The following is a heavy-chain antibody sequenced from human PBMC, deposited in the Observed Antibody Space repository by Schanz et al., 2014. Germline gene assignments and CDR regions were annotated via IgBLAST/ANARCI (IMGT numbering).Heavy chain of an antibody. Sequence: VQLLESGGGLVKPGGSLRLSCAASGFTFSDYYMSWFRQPAGKGLEWVAVIWNNGVTKYYADSVRGRFTISRDRFQNTLYLRMSSLRAEDTAVYYCARPRFDYGEVDYWGQGTLVTVSS. V-gene: IGHV3-33*08. CDR2: IWNNGVTK. CDR1: GFTFSDYY. D-gene: IGHD4-17*01. J-gene: IGHJ4*02. CDR3: ARPRFDYGEVDY.